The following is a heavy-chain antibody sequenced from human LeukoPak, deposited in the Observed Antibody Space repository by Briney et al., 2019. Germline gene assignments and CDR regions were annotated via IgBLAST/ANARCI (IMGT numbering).Heavy chain of an antibody. D-gene: IGHD1-26*01. V-gene: IGHV3-74*01. J-gene: IGHJ4*02. CDR3: AGGGYLLVY. CDR1: GFTFSGDW. CDR2: INDDGSIT. Sequence: GGSLRLSCAASGFTFSGDWLHWVRQAPGKGLVGVSRINDDGSITSYADSVKGRFTISRDNAKNTLYLQMTSLRAEDTAVYYCAGGGYLLVYWGQGNLVTVSS.